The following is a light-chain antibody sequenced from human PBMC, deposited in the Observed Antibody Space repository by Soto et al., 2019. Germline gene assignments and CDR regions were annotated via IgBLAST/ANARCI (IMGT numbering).Light chain of an antibody. J-gene: IGKJ5*01. CDR3: QQRSNWPPKIT. V-gene: IGKV3-11*01. CDR2: DAS. Sequence: EIVLAQSPATLSLSPGERATLSCRASQSVSIYLAWYQQKPGQAPRLLIYDASNRATGIPAGFSGSGSGTDFTLTISSLEPEDFAVYYCQQRSNWPPKITFGQGTRLEIK. CDR1: QSVSIY.